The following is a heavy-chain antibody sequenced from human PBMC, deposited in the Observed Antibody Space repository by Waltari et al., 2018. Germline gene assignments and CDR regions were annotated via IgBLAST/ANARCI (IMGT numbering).Heavy chain of an antibody. J-gene: IGHJ3*01. CDR1: GGTFSSYD. D-gene: IGHD4-17*01. CDR2: IIPSFGTP. CDR3: ARDPKGTTVIYDAFDL. V-gene: IGHV1-69*14. Sequence: QVHLVQSGAAVKKPGSSVRVSCKASGGTFSSYDFNWVRQAPGQGLEWLGGIIPSFGTPIYAQKFQGRVTITADTSTTTAYMELSSLRFEDTAVYYCARDPKGTTVIYDAFDLWGQGTMVSVSS.